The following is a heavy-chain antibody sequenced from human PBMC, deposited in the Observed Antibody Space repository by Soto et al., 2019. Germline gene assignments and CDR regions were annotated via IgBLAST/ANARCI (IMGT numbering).Heavy chain of an antibody. V-gene: IGHV1-69*13. CDR1: GGTFSSYA. CDR3: ARSSLNFGSGSYNWLDS. D-gene: IGHD3-10*01. CDR2: IIPIFGTA. J-gene: IGHJ5*01. Sequence: SVKVSCKASGGTFSSYAISWVRQAPGQGLEWMGGIIPIFGTANYAQKFQGRVTITADGSTSTAYMELSSLRSEDTAVYYCARSSLNFGSGSYNWLDSWGQGILVTVS.